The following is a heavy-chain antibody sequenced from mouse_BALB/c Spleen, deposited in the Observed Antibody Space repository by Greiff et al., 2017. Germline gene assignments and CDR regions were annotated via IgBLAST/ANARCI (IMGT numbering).Heavy chain of an antibody. CDR3: ARDRKVSSLFDY. D-gene: IGHD1-3*01. CDR2: IWGDGST. V-gene: IGHV2-6-7*01. CDR1: GFSLTGYG. Sequence: VKLQESGPGLVAPSQSLSITCTVSGFSLTGYGVNWVRQPPGKGLEWLGMIWGDGSTDYNSAFKSRLSISKDNSKSQVFLKMNSLQTDDTPRYYCARDRKVSSLFDYWGQGTTLTVSS. J-gene: IGHJ2*01.